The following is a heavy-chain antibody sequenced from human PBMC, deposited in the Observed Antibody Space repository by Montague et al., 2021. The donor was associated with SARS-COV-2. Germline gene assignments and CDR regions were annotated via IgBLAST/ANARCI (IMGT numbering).Heavy chain of an antibody. CDR2: IYYSGIT. V-gene: IGHV4-59*13. Sequence: SETLSLTCTVSGGSISGFYWNWIRQPPGKGLEWIGKIYYSGITXXXPSXRGRVTISVDTSKNQFSLKLISVTAADTALYYCARGLVAATDTGDYWGQGTLVTVSS. D-gene: IGHD6-13*01. CDR3: ARGLVAATDTGDY. J-gene: IGHJ4*02. CDR1: GGSISGFY.